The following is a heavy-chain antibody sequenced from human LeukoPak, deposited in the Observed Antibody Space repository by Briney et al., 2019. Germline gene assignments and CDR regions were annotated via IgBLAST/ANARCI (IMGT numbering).Heavy chain of an antibody. D-gene: IGHD3-9*01. Sequence: ASVKVSCKASGYTFTSYDINWVRQATGQGLEWMGWMNPNSGNTGYAQKFQGRVTMTRNTSISTAYMELSSLRSEDTAVYYCARGRSRDILTGSWFDPWGQGTLVTVSS. CDR2: MNPNSGNT. CDR3: ARGRSRDILTGSWFDP. V-gene: IGHV1-8*01. CDR1: GYTFTSYD. J-gene: IGHJ5*02.